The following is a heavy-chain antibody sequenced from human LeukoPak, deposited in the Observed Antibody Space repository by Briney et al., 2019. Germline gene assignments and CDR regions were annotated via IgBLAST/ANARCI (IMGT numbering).Heavy chain of an antibody. D-gene: IGHD2-2*01. Sequence: SETLSLTCTVSDYSISSGYYWGWTRQPPGKGLEWIGRIYTSGSTNYNPSLKSRVTISVDTSKNQFSLKLSSVTAADTAVYYCATSTSRFIPEDYWGQGTLVTVSS. CDR3: ATSTSRFIPEDY. CDR2: IYTSGST. J-gene: IGHJ4*02. CDR1: DYSISSGYY. V-gene: IGHV4-38-2*02.